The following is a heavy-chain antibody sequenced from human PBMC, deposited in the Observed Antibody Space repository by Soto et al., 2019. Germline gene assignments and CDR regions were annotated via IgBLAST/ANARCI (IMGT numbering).Heavy chain of an antibody. J-gene: IGHJ4*02. CDR1: GFTFSDYY. V-gene: IGHV3-11*05. D-gene: IGHD3-16*02. CDR3: ARAIVLGGLSLRQTFDY. CDR2: ISSSSSNI. Sequence: GGSLRLSCAASGFTFSDYYMSWIRQAPGKGLEWVSYISSSSSNINYADSVKGRFTISRDNAKNSLYLQMNSLRAEDTAVYYCARAIVLGGLSLRQTFDYWGQGTLVTV.